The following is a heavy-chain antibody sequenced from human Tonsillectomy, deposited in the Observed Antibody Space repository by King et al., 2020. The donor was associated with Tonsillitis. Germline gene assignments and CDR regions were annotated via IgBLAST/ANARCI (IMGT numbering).Heavy chain of an antibody. J-gene: IGHJ6*03. D-gene: IGHD5-24*01. CDR3: VGYNSFDYMDV. V-gene: IGHV4-30-4*01. Sequence: LQLQESGPGLVKPSQTLSLTCTVSGCSISSGDSYWSWIRQPPGKGREWVGYSYYSGSTYYNPSLKSPVTISVDTSKNQVSLKLSSVTAADTAVYYCVGYNSFDYMDVWGKGTTVTVSS. CDR2: SYYSGST. CDR1: GCSISSGDSY.